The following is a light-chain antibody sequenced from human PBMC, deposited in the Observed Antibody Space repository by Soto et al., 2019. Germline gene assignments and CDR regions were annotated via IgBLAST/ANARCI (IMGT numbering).Light chain of an antibody. CDR1: QSVDSIY. Sequence: EIVLTQSPGTLSLSPGERATLSCRASQSVDSIYIAWYQQKPGQAPRLLSYSASSWATGVPARFSGSGSGTDFTLSISRLEPEDSAVYYCQQYGSSPYTFGQGTKLEIK. CDR2: SAS. V-gene: IGKV3-20*01. CDR3: QQYGSSPYT. J-gene: IGKJ2*01.